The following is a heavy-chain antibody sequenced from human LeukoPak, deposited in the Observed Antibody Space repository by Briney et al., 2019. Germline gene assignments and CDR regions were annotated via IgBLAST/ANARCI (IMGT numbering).Heavy chain of an antibody. J-gene: IGHJ4*02. CDR1: GYTFTGYC. CDR3: ARACSSTSCFRGEDFDY. D-gene: IGHD2-2*01. Sequence: ASVKVSCKASGYTFTGYCMHWVRQAPGQGLERMGWINPNSGGTNYAQKFQGRVTMTRDTSISTAYMELSRLRSDDTAVYYCARACSSTSCFRGEDFDYWGQGTLVTVSS. CDR2: INPNSGGT. V-gene: IGHV1-2*02.